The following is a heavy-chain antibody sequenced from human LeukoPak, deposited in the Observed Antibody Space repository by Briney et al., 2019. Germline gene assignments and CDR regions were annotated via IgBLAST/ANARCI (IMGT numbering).Heavy chain of an antibody. CDR1: GGTFSSYA. CDR3: ARGGLGYYDSSGYYSY. CDR2: IIPIFGTA. V-gene: IGHV1-69*13. D-gene: IGHD3-22*01. Sequence: GASVKVSCKASGGTFSSYAISWVRQAPGQGLEWMGGIIPIFGTANYAQKFQGRVTITADESTSTAYMELSSLRSEDTAVYYCARGGLGYYDSSGYYSYWGQGTLVTVSS. J-gene: IGHJ4*02.